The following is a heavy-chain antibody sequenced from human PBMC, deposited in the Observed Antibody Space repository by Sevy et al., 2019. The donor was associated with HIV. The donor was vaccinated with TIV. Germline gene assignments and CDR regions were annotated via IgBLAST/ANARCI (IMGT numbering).Heavy chain of an antibody. Sequence: GGSLRLSCAASGFTFSSYWMHWVRQAPGKGLVWVSRINSDGSSTSYADSVKGRFTISRDNAKNTLYLQMNSLRAEDTAVYYCAKDRVILWFGELLTEFDYWGQGTLVTVSS. CDR2: INSDGSST. CDR1: GFTFSSYW. V-gene: IGHV3-74*01. CDR3: AKDRVILWFGELLTEFDY. D-gene: IGHD3-10*01. J-gene: IGHJ4*02.